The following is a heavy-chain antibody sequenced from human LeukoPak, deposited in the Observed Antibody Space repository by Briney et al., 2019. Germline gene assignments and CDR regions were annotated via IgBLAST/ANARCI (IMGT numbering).Heavy chain of an antibody. D-gene: IGHD2-8*01. V-gene: IGHV4-59*02. CDR3: ARAGHGRGSFRLWFDP. CDR1: GFTVTSNS. J-gene: IGHJ5*02. CDR2: IYYSGST. Sequence: PGGSLRLSCTVSGFTVTSNSMSWIRQPPGKGLEWIGYIYYSGSTNYNPSLKSRVTISVDTSKNQFSLKLSSVTAADTAVYYCARAGHGRGSFRLWFDPWGQGTLVTVSS.